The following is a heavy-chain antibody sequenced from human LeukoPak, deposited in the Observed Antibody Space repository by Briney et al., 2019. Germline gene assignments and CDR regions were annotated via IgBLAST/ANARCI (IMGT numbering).Heavy chain of an antibody. CDR3: AKDQRFGDLDDY. CDR1: GFIFNNYA. Sequence: GGSLRLSCAASGFIFNNYAMSWVRQAPGKGLEWVSSISGTGVTTYYADSVKGRFAISRDNSNNTLYLQMTSLRAEDTAVYYCAKDQRFGDLDDYRGQGTLVTVSS. D-gene: IGHD3-10*01. V-gene: IGHV3-23*01. J-gene: IGHJ4*02. CDR2: ISGTGVTT.